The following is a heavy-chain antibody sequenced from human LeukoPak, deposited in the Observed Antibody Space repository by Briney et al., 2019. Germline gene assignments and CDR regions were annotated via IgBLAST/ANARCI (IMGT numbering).Heavy chain of an antibody. D-gene: IGHD3-10*01. Sequence: GGSLRLSCAASGFDFKTYEMNWVRQAPGKGLEWISYISGRNIINYADSVKGRFTISSDNTKNSLYLQMNSPRAEDTAVYYCASELWFGESNALDTWGQGTVVTVSS. CDR3: ASELWFGESNALDT. CDR2: ISGRNII. CDR1: GFDFKTYE. V-gene: IGHV3-48*03. J-gene: IGHJ3*02.